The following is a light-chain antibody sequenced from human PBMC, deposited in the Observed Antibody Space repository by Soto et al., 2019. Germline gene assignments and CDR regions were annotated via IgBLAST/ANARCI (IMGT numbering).Light chain of an antibody. Sequence: IQLTQSPSSLSASVGDRINITCRASQDISTYLAWYQQKPGSAPKVLIFAASGLQGGVPSRFSGSGSGTDFSLTIRSLQPEDFATYYCQQVKGYPLTFGGGTKVEIK. CDR3: QQVKGYPLT. V-gene: IGKV1-9*01. CDR2: AAS. J-gene: IGKJ4*01. CDR1: QDISTY.